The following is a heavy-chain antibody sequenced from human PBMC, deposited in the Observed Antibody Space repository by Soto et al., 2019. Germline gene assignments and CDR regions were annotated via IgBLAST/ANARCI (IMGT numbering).Heavy chain of an antibody. CDR2: IYYSGST. CDR3: ASRWGTCFDF. D-gene: IGHD7-27*01. J-gene: IGHJ4*02. CDR1: GGSISSYY. Sequence: QVQLQESGPGLVKPSETLSLTCTVSGGSISSYYWSWIRQPPGKGLEWIGYIYYSGSTNYNPSLTSRVPIPVTTSKNHFALKLSSVTAADTAVYYCASRWGTCFDFWGQGTLVTVSS. V-gene: IGHV4-59*01.